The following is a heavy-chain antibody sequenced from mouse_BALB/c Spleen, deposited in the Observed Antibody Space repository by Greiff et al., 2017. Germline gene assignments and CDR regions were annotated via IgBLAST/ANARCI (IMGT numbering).Heavy chain of an antibody. CDR1: GFTFSSYA. CDR3: TGEFDCDRNYAMDY. D-gene: IGHD2-4*01. V-gene: IGHV5-9-4*01. CDR2: ISSGGSYT. Sequence: EVQRVESGGGLVKPGGSLKLSCAASGFTFSSYAMSWVRQSPGKRLEWVAEISSGGSYTYYPDTVTGRFTISRDNAKNTLYLEMSSLRSEDTAMYYGTGEFDCDRNYAMDYWGQGTSVTVSS. J-gene: IGHJ4*01.